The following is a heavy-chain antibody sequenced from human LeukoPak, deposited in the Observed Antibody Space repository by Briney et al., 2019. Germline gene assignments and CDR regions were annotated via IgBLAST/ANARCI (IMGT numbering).Heavy chain of an antibody. CDR2: ISSSSYI. Sequence: PGGSLRLSCAASGFTFSSYSMNWVRQAPGKGLEWVSSISSSSYIYYADSVKGRFTISRDNAKNSLYLQMNSLRAEDTAVYYCARDVGFGETTFDYWGQGTLVTVSS. J-gene: IGHJ4*02. D-gene: IGHD3-10*01. V-gene: IGHV3-21*01. CDR3: ARDVGFGETTFDY. CDR1: GFTFSSYS.